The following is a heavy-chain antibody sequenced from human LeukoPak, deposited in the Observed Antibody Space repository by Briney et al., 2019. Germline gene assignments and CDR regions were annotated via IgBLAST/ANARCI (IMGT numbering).Heavy chain of an antibody. CDR1: GGSISSYY. J-gene: IGHJ5*02. CDR3: ARVLEGDIWFDP. D-gene: IGHD1-1*01. V-gene: IGHV4-59*01. Sequence: SETLSLTCTVSGGSISSYYWSWIRQPPGKGLEWIGYIYYSGSTNYNPSLKSRVTISVDTSKNQFFLKLSSVTAADTAVYYCARVLEGDIWFDPWGQGTLVTVSS. CDR2: IYYSGST.